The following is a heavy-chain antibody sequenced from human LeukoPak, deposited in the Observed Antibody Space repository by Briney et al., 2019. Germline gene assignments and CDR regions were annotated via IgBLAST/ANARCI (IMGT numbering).Heavy chain of an antibody. D-gene: IGHD3-3*01. Sequence: GASVKVSCKASGYTFTSYYMHWVRQAPGQGLEWMGIINPSGGSTSYAQTFQGRVTMTRDMSTSTVYMELSSLRSEDTAVYYCARGGADQDFWSGYYQNWFDPWGQGTLVTVSS. CDR3: ARGGADQDFWSGYYQNWFDP. J-gene: IGHJ5*02. V-gene: IGHV1-46*01. CDR1: GYTFTSYY. CDR2: INPSGGST.